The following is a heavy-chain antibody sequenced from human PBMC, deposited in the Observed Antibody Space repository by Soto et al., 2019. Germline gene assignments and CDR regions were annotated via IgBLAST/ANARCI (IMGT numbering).Heavy chain of an antibody. J-gene: IGHJ4*02. CDR3: ARDPTASYGDSLLFDY. CDR1: GFNFRRYW. V-gene: IGHV3-7*01. D-gene: IGHD4-17*01. Sequence: EVQLVESGGGLVQPGGSLRLSCAASGFNFRRYWMSWVRQAPGKGLEWVANIKEDGSEQYYVDSVKGRFTIFRDNAKNSLSLHMDSLRAEDTAIYYCARDPTASYGDSLLFDYWRQGTLVIVSS. CDR2: IKEDGSEQ.